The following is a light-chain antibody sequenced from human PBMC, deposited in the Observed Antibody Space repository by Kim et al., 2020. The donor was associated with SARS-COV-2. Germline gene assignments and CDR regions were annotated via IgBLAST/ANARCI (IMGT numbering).Light chain of an antibody. CDR1: VLAKRY. V-gene: IGLV3-25*03. CDR3: QSTDTSEVYAV. J-gene: IGLJ3*02. CDR2: KDT. Sequence: SYELTQPPSMSVSPGQTASITCSGDVLAKRYAYWYQQKPGQAPVLLIYKDTNRHLGIPNRFSGSSSGTTVTLTISGVQAEDEADYYCQSTDTSEVYAVFGGGTKLTVL.